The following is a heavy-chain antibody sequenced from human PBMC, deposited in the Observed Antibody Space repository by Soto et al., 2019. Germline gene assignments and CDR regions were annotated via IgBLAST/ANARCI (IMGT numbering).Heavy chain of an antibody. CDR1: GDSVSSNSVA. Sequence: SQTLSLTCAISGDSVSSNSVAWDWIRQSPSRGLEWLGRTYYRSKWYSDYAVSVKSRITINPDTSKNQFSLQLNSVTPEDTAVYYCARERGIAAAGDFDYWGQGTLVTVSS. V-gene: IGHV6-1*01. CDR3: ARERGIAAAGDFDY. CDR2: TYYRSKWYS. D-gene: IGHD6-13*01. J-gene: IGHJ4*02.